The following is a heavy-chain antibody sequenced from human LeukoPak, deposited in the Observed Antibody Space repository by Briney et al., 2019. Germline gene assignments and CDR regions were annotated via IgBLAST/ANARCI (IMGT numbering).Heavy chain of an antibody. Sequence: GGSLRLSCAASGFTFSSYSMNWVRQAPGKGLEWASCISSSSSYIYYADSVKGRFTISRDNAKNSLYLQMNSLRAEDTAVYYCARDPYSSSWYSVHLDYWGQGTLVTVSS. CDR2: ISSSSSYI. V-gene: IGHV3-21*01. D-gene: IGHD6-13*01. CDR1: GFTFSSYS. CDR3: ARDPYSSSWYSVHLDY. J-gene: IGHJ4*02.